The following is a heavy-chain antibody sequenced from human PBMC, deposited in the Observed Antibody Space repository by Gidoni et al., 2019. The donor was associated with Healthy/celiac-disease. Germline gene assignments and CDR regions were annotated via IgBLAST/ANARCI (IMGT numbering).Heavy chain of an antibody. CDR1: GFTFSSYA. Sequence: EVQLLESGGGLVQPGGSLRLSCAASGFTFSSYAMSWVRQAPGKGLEWVSVIRGSGGSTYYADSVKGRFTISRDNSKNTLYLQMNSLRAEDTAVYYCAKDIAARPDYYYGMDVWGQGTTVTVSS. CDR2: IRGSGGST. CDR3: AKDIAARPDYYYGMDV. V-gene: IGHV3-23*01. J-gene: IGHJ6*02. D-gene: IGHD6-6*01.